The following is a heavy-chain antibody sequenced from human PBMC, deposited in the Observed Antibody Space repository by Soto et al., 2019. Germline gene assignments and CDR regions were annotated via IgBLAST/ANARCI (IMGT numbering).Heavy chain of an antibody. CDR3: ARGGGIVVVTAPYDH. V-gene: IGHV4-61*01. J-gene: IGHJ4*02. CDR1: GVSVNSGNYY. Sequence: SETLSLTCTVSGVSVNSGNYYWSWIRQPPGKGLEWIGFIHYSGSTNYNPSLKGRVTMTSDTSTSTVHMELGSLTSEDTAVYYCARGGGIVVVTAPYDHWGQGTLVTVSS. D-gene: IGHD2-21*02. CDR2: IHYSGST.